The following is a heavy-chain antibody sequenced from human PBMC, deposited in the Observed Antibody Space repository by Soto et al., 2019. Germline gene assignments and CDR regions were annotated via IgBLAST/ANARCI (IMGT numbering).Heavy chain of an antibody. J-gene: IGHJ6*03. V-gene: IGHV3-53*04. CDR2: IYSGGST. CDR1: GFTVSSNY. CDR3: ARVDYSNSYYYYMDV. Sequence: GGSLRLSCAASGFTVSSNYMSWVRQAPGKGLEWVSVIYSGGSTYYADSVKGRFTISRHNSKNTLDLQMNSLRAEDTAVYYCARVDYSNSYYYYMDVWGKGTTVTVSS. D-gene: IGHD4-4*01.